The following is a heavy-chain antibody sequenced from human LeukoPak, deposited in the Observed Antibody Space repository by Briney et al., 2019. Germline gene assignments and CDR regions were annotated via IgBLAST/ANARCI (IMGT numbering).Heavy chain of an antibody. CDR2: IYYSGST. J-gene: IGHJ4*02. D-gene: IGHD2-2*01. Sequence: SETLSLTCTVSGGSISSSGYYWGWIRQPPGKGLEWIGTIYYSGSTYYNPSLKSRLTISVDTSKNQFSLKLSSVTAADTAVYYCARLGVPTDDYWGQGTLVTVSS. V-gene: IGHV4-39*01. CDR1: GGSISSSGYY. CDR3: ARLGVPTDDY.